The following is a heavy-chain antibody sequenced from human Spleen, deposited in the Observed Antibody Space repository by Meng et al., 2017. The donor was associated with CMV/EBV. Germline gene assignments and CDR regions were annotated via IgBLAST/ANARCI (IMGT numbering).Heavy chain of an antibody. Sequence: SGFALSDDGMHWVRQAPGKGLEWVAFIRFDGSLEYYSGSVKGRFTVSRDNSKRSLYLQMNSLRPEDTAVYYCATSRFHGDFTDAVNIWGQGTLVTVSS. CDR3: ATSRFHGDFTDAVNI. J-gene: IGHJ3*02. CDR2: IRFDGSLE. CDR1: GFALSDDG. V-gene: IGHV3-30*02. D-gene: IGHD4-17*01.